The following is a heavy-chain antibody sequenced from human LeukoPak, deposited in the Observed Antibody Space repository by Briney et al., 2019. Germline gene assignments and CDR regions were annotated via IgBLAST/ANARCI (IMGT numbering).Heavy chain of an antibody. J-gene: IGHJ4*02. Sequence: PSETLSLTCTVSGGSISSYYWHWIRQPPGKGLEWIGYLYYSGNTYYNPSLKSRVTMSVDTSKNQFSLKLSSVTAANTAVYCGGDCYYYFDYWGQGTLVTVSS. CDR3: GDCYYYFDY. V-gene: IGHV4-59*03. CDR1: GGSISSYY. D-gene: IGHD2-21*02. CDR2: LYYSGNT.